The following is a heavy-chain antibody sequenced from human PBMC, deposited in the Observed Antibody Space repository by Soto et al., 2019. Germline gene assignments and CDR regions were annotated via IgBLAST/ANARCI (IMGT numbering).Heavy chain of an antibody. CDR3: ARRLQNYKEMATIEEDAFDI. D-gene: IGHD5-12*01. V-gene: IGHV1-69*13. CDR1: GGTLRNYA. J-gene: IGHJ3*02. Sequence: PVEGSRKASGGTLRNYAIRWGRQAPGQGVEGMGGIIPIFGRANYAKKLQGRVKITAEESKSTAYMELSSLRSEDTAVYYCARRLQNYKEMATIEEDAFDIWGQGTMVTGSS. CDR2: IIPIFGRA.